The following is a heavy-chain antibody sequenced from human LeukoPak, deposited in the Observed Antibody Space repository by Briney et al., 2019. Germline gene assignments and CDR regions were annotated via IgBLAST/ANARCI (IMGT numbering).Heavy chain of an antibody. J-gene: IGHJ6*03. CDR3: ARGPLEQQLAYYYYMDV. CDR1: GYTFTGYY. CDR2: INPNSGNT. D-gene: IGHD6-13*01. Sequence: ASVKVSCKASGYTFTGYYMHWVRQAPGQGLEWMGWINPNSGNTGYAQKFQGRVTMTRNTSISTAYMELSSLRSEDTAVYYCARGPLEQQLAYYYYMDVWGKGTTVTISS. V-gene: IGHV1-8*02.